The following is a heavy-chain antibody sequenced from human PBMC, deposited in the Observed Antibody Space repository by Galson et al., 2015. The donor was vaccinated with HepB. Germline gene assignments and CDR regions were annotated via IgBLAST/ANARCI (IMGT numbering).Heavy chain of an antibody. CDR2: IIPIFGTA. CDR3: ASRLRFLEWIYDAFDI. Sequence: SVKVSCKASGGTFSSYAISWVRQAPGQGLEWMGGIIPIFGTANYAQKFQGRVTITADESTSTAYMELSSLRSEDTAVYYCASRLRFLEWIYDAFDIWGQGTMVTVSS. J-gene: IGHJ3*02. D-gene: IGHD3-3*01. V-gene: IGHV1-69*13. CDR1: GGTFSSYA.